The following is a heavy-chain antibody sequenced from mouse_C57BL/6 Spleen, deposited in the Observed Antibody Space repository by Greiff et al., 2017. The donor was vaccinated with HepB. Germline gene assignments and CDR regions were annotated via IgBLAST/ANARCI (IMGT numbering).Heavy chain of an antibody. V-gene: IGHV1-4*01. CDR3: AREGVTLWYFDY. D-gene: IGHD2-1*01. Sequence: VKLMESGAELARPGASVKMSCKASGYTFTSYTMHWVKQRPGQGLEWIGYINPSSGYTKYNQKFKDKATLTADKSSSTAYMQLSSLTSEDSAVYYCAREGVTLWYFDYWGQGTTLTVSS. CDR1: GYTFTSYT. J-gene: IGHJ2*01. CDR2: INPSSGYT.